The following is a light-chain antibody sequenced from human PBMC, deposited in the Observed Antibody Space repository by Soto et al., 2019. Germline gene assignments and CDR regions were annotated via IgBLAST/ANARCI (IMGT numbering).Light chain of an antibody. CDR3: QHYGSSPH. CDR2: GAS. V-gene: IGKV3-20*01. J-gene: IGKJ4*01. CDR1: QSVGDND. Sequence: EIVLTQSPGTLSLSPGERGTLSCRASQSVGDNDLAWYQQKPGQAPRLLIYGASSRATGIPDRFSGSGSGTDFTLTISRLEPEDFAVYYCQHYGSSPHFGGGTKVEIK.